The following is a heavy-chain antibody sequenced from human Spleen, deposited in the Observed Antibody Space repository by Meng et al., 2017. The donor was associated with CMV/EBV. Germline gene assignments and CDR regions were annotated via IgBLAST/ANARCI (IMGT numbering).Heavy chain of an antibody. Sequence: GESLKISCVASGFTFSSFAMNWVRQAPGKGLEWVSSISGNAARTHYADSVKGRFTISRDNSKNTLYLQMNSLRAEDTAVYYCGSGSYSSRGAFDIWGQGTMVTVSS. D-gene: IGHD1-26*01. V-gene: IGHV3-23*01. CDR1: GFTFSSFA. J-gene: IGHJ3*02. CDR2: ISGNAART. CDR3: GSGSYSSRGAFDI.